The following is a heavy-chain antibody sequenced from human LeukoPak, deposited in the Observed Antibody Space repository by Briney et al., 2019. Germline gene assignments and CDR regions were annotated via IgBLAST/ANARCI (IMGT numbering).Heavy chain of an antibody. CDR3: AKEPRYYYDSSGASDC. CDR2: IRYDGSNK. J-gene: IGHJ4*02. V-gene: IGHV3-30*02. CDR1: GFTFSNAW. D-gene: IGHD3-22*01. Sequence: PGGSLRLSCAASGFTFSNAWMSWVRQAPGKGLEWVAFIRYDGSNKYYADSVKGRFTISRDNSKNTLYLQMNSLRAEDTAVYYCAKEPRYYYDSSGASDCWGQGTLVTVSS.